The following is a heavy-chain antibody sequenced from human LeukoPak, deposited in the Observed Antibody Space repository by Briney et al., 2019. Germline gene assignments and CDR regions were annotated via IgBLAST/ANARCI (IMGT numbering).Heavy chain of an antibody. J-gene: IGHJ4*02. CDR1: GGSISLSYYY. Sequence: SETLSLTSNVSGGSISLSYYYWGWIRQPPGKALEWIGSVYYSGTTSYNPSLKSRVTISVDMSKNLFSLRLRSVTAADTAIYYCARGTLSYYIDYWGQGSQVTVSS. CDR3: ARGTLSYYIDY. CDR2: VYYSGTT. V-gene: IGHV4-39*07. D-gene: IGHD2/OR15-2a*01.